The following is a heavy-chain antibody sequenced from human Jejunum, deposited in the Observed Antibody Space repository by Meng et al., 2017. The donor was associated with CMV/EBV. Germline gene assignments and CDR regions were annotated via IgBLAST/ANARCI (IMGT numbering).Heavy chain of an antibody. CDR1: GFTFDDYG. J-gene: IGHJ4*02. CDR2: INWNGGST. D-gene: IGHD1-26*01. V-gene: IGHV3-20*03. CDR3: ARDKDTGSYYSDY. Sequence: AGFTFDDYGMSWVRQAPGKGLEWVSGINWNGGSTGYADSVKGRFTISRDNAKNSLYLQMNSLRAEDTALYYCARDKDTGSYYSDYWGQGTPVTVSS.